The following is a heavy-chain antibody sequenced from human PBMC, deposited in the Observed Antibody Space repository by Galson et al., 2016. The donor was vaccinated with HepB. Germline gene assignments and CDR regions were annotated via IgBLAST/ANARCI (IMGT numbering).Heavy chain of an antibody. D-gene: IGHD3-9*01. J-gene: IGHJ4*02. V-gene: IGHV4-59*01. Sequence: SETLSLTCTVSGGSISDYYWSWIRQPPGKGLEWIGYIYYSGSTNYNPSLGSRVTISVDTSKNQFSLRLTSVTAADTAVYYCARSFNDVLTGYYQRFDYWGQGTLVTVSS. CDR1: GGSISDYY. CDR3: ARSFNDVLTGYYQRFDY. CDR2: IYYSGST.